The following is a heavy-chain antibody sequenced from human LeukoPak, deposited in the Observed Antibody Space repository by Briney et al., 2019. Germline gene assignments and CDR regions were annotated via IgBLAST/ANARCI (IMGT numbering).Heavy chain of an antibody. Sequence: ASVTVSFTASGYTFTIYGISWVRQAPGHGREWMGWISAYNGDTNYAQKPQGRVTMTTDTSTSTAYMELRSLRSDGTAVYYCARDTAMVRGVNSALFDYWGQGTLVTVSS. J-gene: IGHJ4*02. V-gene: IGHV1-18*01. CDR2: ISAYNGDT. D-gene: IGHD3-10*01. CDR3: ARDTAMVRGVNSALFDY. CDR1: GYTFTIYG.